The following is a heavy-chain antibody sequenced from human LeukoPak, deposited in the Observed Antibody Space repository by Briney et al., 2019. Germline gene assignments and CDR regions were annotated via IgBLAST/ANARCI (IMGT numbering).Heavy chain of an antibody. CDR2: IYYSGST. CDR3: ARDLGGAGDYYYYMDV. Sequence: SETLSLPCTVSGGSISSSSYYWGWIRQPPGKGLEWIGSIYYSGSTYYNPSLKSRVTISVDTSKNQFSLKLSSVTAADTAVYYCARDLGGAGDYYYYMDVWGKGTTVTISS. D-gene: IGHD2-21*01. CDR1: GGSISSSSYY. V-gene: IGHV4-39*07. J-gene: IGHJ6*03.